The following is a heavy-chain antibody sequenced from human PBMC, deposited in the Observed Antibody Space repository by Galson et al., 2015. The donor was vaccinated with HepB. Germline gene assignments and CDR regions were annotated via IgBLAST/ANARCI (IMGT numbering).Heavy chain of an antibody. J-gene: IGHJ4*02. D-gene: IGHD3-10*01. CDR2: ISSNGGST. Sequence: SLRLSCAASGFTFSSYAMHWVRQAPGKGLEYVSAISSNGGSTYYADSVEGRFTISRDNSKNTLYLQMSSLRAEDTAVYYCVKDLGGTMVRGFIIPRGFGYWGQGTLVTVSS. CDR3: VKDLGGTMVRGFIIPRGFGY. CDR1: GFTFSSYA. V-gene: IGHV3-64D*06.